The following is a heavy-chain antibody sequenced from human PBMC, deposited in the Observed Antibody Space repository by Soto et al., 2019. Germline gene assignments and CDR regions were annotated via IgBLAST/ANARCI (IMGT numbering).Heavy chain of an antibody. CDR3: ARGQLPAATTYFEF. CDR1: GFTFSSYA. Sequence: QVHLVESGGGVVQPGGSLRLSCAASGFTFSSYAIHWVRQAPGKGLEWVAIIWFDGSNKYYADSVKGRFSISRDNSKNALFLQMDSLRAEDTAVYYCARGQLPAATTYFEFWGQGILVIVSS. V-gene: IGHV3-33*01. CDR2: IWFDGSNK. J-gene: IGHJ4*02. D-gene: IGHD2-15*01.